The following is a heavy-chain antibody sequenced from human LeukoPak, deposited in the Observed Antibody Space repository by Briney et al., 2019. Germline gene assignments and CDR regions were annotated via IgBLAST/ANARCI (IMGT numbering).Heavy chain of an antibody. V-gene: IGHV3-74*01. Sequence: HPGGSLRLSCAASGFTFSNYAMSWVRQAPGEGLVWVSRINRDASRPSYADSVKGRFTISRDNAKNTLYLQMNSLRADDTALYYCARETRETGRGDHQTDAFDIWGQGTMVSVSS. CDR2: INRDASRP. J-gene: IGHJ3*02. D-gene: IGHD2-21*01. CDR3: ARETRETGRGDHQTDAFDI. CDR1: GFTFSNYA.